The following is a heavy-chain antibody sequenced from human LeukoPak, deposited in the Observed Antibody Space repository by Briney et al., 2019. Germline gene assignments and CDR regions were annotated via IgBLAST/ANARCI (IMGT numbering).Heavy chain of an antibody. J-gene: IGHJ4*02. CDR1: GFTFSGLA. Sequence: PRGSLRLSCAASGFTFSGLAMSWGRQAPGKGLELVSGITGSGGNTYYAHSVKGRFTISTDTFKNTLYLQMNSLRAEDTAVYYCEKDRAYGGNSEIVDWGEGALVTVSS. CDR2: ITGSGGNT. CDR3: EKDRAYGGNSEIVD. D-gene: IGHD4-23*01. V-gene: IGHV3-23*01.